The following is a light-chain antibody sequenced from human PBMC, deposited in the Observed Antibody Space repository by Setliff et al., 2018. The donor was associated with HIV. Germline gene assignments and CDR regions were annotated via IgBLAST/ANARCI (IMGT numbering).Light chain of an antibody. CDR1: NSDVGGYDY. V-gene: IGLV2-14*03. CDR2: DVS. CDR3: CSYTNTASRV. J-gene: IGLJ2*01. Sequence: QSVLTQPASVSGSPGQSVTISCTGTNSDVGGYDYVSWYQQHPGKAPKLIIYDVSHRPSGVSYRLSASKSGNTASLTISGLQAEDEADYYCCSYTNTASRVFGGGTKVTVL.